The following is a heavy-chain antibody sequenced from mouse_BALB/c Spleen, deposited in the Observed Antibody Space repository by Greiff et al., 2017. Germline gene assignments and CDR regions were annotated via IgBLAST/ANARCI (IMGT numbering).Heavy chain of an antibody. V-gene: IGHV1-7*01. J-gene: IGHJ3*01. CDR1: GYTFTSYW. CDR3: ASGYPWFAY. D-gene: IGHD1-2*01. Sequence: QVQLQQSGAELAKPGASVKMSCKASGYTFTSYWMHWVKQRPGQGLEWIGYINPSTGYTEYNQKFKDKATLTADKSSSTAYMQLSSLTSEDSAVYYCASGYPWFAYWGQGTLVTVSA. CDR2: INPSTGYT.